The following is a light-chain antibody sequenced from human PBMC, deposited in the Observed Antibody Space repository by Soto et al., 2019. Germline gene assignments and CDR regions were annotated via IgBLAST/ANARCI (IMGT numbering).Light chain of an antibody. V-gene: IGKV3-15*01. CDR1: QSVSSN. J-gene: IGKJ1*01. Sequence: EIVMTQSPAILSVSPGERATLSCRASQSVSSNLAWYQQKPGQAHRHLIYGAYTRATSIPARFSGSGSGTEFTLTISSLQSEDFAVSYCQQYNNWPRTFGQGTKVEIK. CDR2: GAY. CDR3: QQYNNWPRT.